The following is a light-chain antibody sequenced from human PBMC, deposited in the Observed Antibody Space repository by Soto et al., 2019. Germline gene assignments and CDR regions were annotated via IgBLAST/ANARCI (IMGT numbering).Light chain of an antibody. CDR3: QQYKNLIT. Sequence: EIVMTQSPATLSVSPGERVTLSCRASQSVGSDLAWYQHKPGQAPRLLVYGASTRATGVPVTFSGFGSGTEFTLTISSLQSEEFAIYYCQQYKNLITFGQGTRLEIK. V-gene: IGKV3-15*01. CDR2: GAS. J-gene: IGKJ5*01. CDR1: QSVGSD.